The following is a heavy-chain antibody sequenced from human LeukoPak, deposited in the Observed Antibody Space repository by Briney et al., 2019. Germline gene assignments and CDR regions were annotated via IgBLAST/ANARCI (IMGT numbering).Heavy chain of an antibody. CDR3: ARSYSSSFPIDY. CDR1: GFTFSSYA. D-gene: IGHD6-6*01. V-gene: IGHV3-30-3*01. Sequence: HPGSSLCLSYAASGFTFSSYAMHSVRQPPGKGLEWVAVISYDGSNKYYADSVKGRFTISRDNSKNTLYLQMNSLRAEGTAVYYCARSYSSSFPIDYWGQGTLVTVSS. CDR2: ISYDGSNK. J-gene: IGHJ4*02.